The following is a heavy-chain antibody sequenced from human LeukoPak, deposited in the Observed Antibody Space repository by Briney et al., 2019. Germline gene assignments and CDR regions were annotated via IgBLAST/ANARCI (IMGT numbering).Heavy chain of an antibody. CDR3: ARGDSSGYYSFDY. J-gene: IGHJ4*02. CDR2: IKQDGSEK. V-gene: IGHV3-7*03. D-gene: IGHD3-22*01. CDR1: GFTFSSYW. Sequence: GGSLRLSCAASGFTFSSYWMSWVRQAPGKGLEWVANIKQDGSEKYYVDSVKGRFTISRDNAKNSLYLQMSSLRAEDTAVYYCARGDSSGYYSFDYWGQGTLVTVSS.